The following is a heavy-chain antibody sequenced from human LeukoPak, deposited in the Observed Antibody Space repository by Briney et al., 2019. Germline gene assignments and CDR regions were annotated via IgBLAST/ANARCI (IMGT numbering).Heavy chain of an antibody. V-gene: IGHV3-23*01. Sequence: GGSLRLSCAASGFTFSSYAMTWVRQAPGKGLEWVSGISGSGGSTYYADSVKGRFTISRDNSKNTLYLQMNSLRAEDTAVYYCAKAIYYDSSGSTYFDYWGQGTLVAVSS. D-gene: IGHD3-22*01. CDR2: ISGSGGST. J-gene: IGHJ4*02. CDR1: GFTFSSYA. CDR3: AKAIYYDSSGSTYFDY.